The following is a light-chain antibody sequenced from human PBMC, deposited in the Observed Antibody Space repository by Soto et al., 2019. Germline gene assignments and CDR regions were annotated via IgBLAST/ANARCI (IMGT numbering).Light chain of an antibody. Sequence: AIQMTQSPSSLSASVGDRVTITCRASQGVKNDLGWYQQRPGKAPKLLIYAASSLQSGVPSRFSGSGSGTDFTLTSTSLQPEDFATYYCLQDYTYPLTFGGGTKVEIK. CDR2: AAS. V-gene: IGKV1-6*01. J-gene: IGKJ4*01. CDR1: QGVKND. CDR3: LQDYTYPLT.